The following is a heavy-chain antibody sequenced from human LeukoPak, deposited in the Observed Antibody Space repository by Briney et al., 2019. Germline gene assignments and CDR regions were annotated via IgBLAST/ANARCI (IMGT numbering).Heavy chain of an antibody. D-gene: IGHD6-19*01. J-gene: IGHJ5*02. CDR3: AKDGVYSSGLYDSYNWFDP. Sequence: GGSLKLSCAASGFMFTGSAMHWVRQAPGKGLEWVSSISGSGHSTYYADSVKGRFTGSRDNSKNTVYLQMNSLRAEDTAVYYCAKDGVYSSGLYDSYNWFDPWGQGTLVTVSS. CDR1: GFMFTGSA. CDR2: ISGSGHST. V-gene: IGHV3-23*01.